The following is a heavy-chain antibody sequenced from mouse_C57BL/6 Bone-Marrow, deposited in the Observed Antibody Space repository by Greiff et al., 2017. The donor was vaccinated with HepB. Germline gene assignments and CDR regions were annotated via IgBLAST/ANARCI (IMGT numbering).Heavy chain of an antibody. CDR1: GYTFTSYG. CDR2: IYPRSGNT. V-gene: IGHV1-81*01. J-gene: IGHJ4*01. CDR3: AHYYGSRRYAMDY. Sequence: QVQLQQSGAELARPGASVKLSCKASGYTFTSYGISWVKQRTGQGLEWIGEIYPRSGNTYYNEKFKGKATLTADKSSSTAYMELSSLTSEDSAVYFCAHYYGSRRYAMDYWGQGTSVTVSS. D-gene: IGHD1-1*01.